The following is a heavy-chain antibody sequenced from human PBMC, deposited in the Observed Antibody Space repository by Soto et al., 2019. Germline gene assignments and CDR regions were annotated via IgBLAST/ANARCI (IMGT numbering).Heavy chain of an antibody. CDR1: GYTFTSYG. CDR2: ISAYNGNT. D-gene: IGHD6-13*01. J-gene: IGHJ5*02. Sequence: QVQLVQSGAEVKKPGASVKVSCKASGYTFTSYGISWVRQAPGHGVEWMGWISAYNGNTNYAQKLQGSVTTTTHTSTSTAYMGLRSLRSDDPAVYYCAGGGAAAVLSGSWGQGTLVTVSS. V-gene: IGHV1-18*01. CDR3: AGGGAAAVLSGS.